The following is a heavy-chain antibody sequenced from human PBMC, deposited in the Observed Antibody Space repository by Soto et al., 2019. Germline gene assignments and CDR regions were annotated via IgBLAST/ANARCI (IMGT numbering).Heavy chain of an antibody. J-gene: IGHJ4*02. CDR2: IYYSGST. V-gene: IGHV4-59*01. D-gene: IGHD3-22*01. CDR1: GGSISSYY. Sequence: SETLSLTCTVSGGSISSYYWSRIRQPPGKGLEWIGYIYYSGSTNYNPSLKSRVTISVDTSKNQFSLKLSSVTAADTAVYYCARDVSSGYYDSSGYEHWGQGTLVTVSS. CDR3: ARDVSSGYYDSSGYEH.